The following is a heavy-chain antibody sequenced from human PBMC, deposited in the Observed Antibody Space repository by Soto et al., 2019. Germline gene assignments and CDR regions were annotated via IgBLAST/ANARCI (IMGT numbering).Heavy chain of an antibody. Sequence: QVQLVQSGAEVKKPGSSVKVSCKAAGGTFNTYTISWVRQAPGQGLEWMGRIIPVLGIAKYAQKFEGSVMITADKSTSTAYTQLSSLRSEDAAVYYCAAEMAVAGNTSDVFNIWGQGTMVTVSS. CDR1: GGTFNTYT. V-gene: IGHV1-69*02. CDR3: AAEMAVAGNTSDVFNI. D-gene: IGHD6-19*01. CDR2: IIPVLGIA. J-gene: IGHJ3*02.